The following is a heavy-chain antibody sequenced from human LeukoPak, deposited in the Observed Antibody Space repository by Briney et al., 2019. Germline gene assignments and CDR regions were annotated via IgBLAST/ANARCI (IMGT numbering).Heavy chain of an antibody. Sequence: PGGSLRLSRAASGFTFSSYAMSWVRQAPGKGLEWVSAISGSGGSTYYADSVKGRFTISRDNSKNTLYLQMNSLRAEDTAVYYCAKDPLPYYDFWSGYSQVGYFDYWGQGTLVTVSS. CDR1: GFTFSSYA. D-gene: IGHD3-3*01. J-gene: IGHJ4*02. CDR2: ISGSGGST. V-gene: IGHV3-23*01. CDR3: AKDPLPYYDFWSGYSQVGYFDY.